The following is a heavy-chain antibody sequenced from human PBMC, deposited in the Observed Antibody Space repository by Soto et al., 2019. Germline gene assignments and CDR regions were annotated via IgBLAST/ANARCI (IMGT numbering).Heavy chain of an antibody. CDR2: MNPNSGNT. V-gene: IGHV1-8*01. J-gene: IGHJ4*02. D-gene: IGHD3-3*02. CDR3: ARAVDASLGFHYTDY. CDR1: RYTFTSYD. Sequence: ASVKVSCKASRYTFTSYDINGVRQATGQGLEWMGWMNPNSGNTGYAQKFQGRVTMTRNTSISTAYMELSSLRSEDTAVYYCARAVDASLGFHYTDYWGQGTLVTVSS.